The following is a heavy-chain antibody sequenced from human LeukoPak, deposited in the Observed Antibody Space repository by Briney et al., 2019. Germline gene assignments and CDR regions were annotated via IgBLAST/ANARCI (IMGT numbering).Heavy chain of an antibody. CDR3: GNVPQLLWFGELPKGGFDY. CDR2: IIGRGGIT. V-gene: IGHV3-23*01. CDR1: GLTFSIYA. D-gene: IGHD3-10*01. Sequence: GGSLTLSCAASGLTFSIYAMSWVRHAPGKGLEWVSAIIGRGGITNYAHSVKGRFTISRDNSKHTLYVQMNSLRAEGTSVYYCGNVPQLLWFGELPKGGFDYGGQGTLVTVSS. J-gene: IGHJ4*02.